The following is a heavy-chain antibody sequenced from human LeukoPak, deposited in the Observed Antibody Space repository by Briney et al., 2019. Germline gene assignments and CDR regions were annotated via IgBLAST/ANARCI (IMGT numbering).Heavy chain of an antibody. Sequence: SETLSLTCTVSGGSISSSSDSWGWIRQPPGKGLEWIGSIYYSGSTYYNPSLKSRVTISVDTSKNQFSLKLSSVTAADTAVDYCARTYYDFWSGRANWFDPWGQGTLVTVSS. V-gene: IGHV4-39*07. D-gene: IGHD3-3*01. CDR2: IYYSGST. J-gene: IGHJ5*02. CDR1: GGSISSSSDS. CDR3: ARTYYDFWSGRANWFDP.